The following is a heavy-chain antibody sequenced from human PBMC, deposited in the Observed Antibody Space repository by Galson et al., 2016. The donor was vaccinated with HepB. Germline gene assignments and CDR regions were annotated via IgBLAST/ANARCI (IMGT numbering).Heavy chain of an antibody. V-gene: IGHV1-18*01. CDR1: GFPVTDLS. CDR2: INTSKGNT. Sequence: QSGAEVKKPGDSVKVSCKVSGFPVTDLSIHWVRQAPGQGLEWMGWINTSKGNTYYAQKFQGRVTLTIDTSTSTAYMELRSLISDDAAVYYCATRPADGSPYYFDCWGQGTRVTVSS. CDR3: ATRPADGSPYYFDC. J-gene: IGHJ4*02. D-gene: IGHD6-13*01.